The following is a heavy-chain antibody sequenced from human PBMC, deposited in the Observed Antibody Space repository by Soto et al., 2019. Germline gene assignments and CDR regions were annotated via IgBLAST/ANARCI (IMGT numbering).Heavy chain of an antibody. Sequence: PSETLSLTCTVSGGSISSYYWSWIRQPPGKGLEWIGYIYYSGSTNYNPSLKSRITISVDTSKNQFSLKLSSVTAAETAVYYCARLQVSSGWDYFDYWGQGTLVT. D-gene: IGHD6-19*01. V-gene: IGHV4-59*01. CDR1: GGSISSYY. J-gene: IGHJ4*02. CDR2: IYYSGST. CDR3: ARLQVSSGWDYFDY.